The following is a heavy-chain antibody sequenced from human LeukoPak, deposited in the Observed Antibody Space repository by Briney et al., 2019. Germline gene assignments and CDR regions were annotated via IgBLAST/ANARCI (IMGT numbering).Heavy chain of an antibody. CDR3: AKDLGTSGTASYFDY. CDR1: GFTVSSNY. CDR2: VYSDGNT. Sequence: GGSLRLSCTASGFTVSSNYMGWVRQAPGKGLEWVSIVYSDGNTYYADSVKGRFTISRDNSKNTLYLQMNSLRAEDTAVYYCAKDLGTSGTASYFDYWGQGTLVTVSS. V-gene: IGHV3-53*01. J-gene: IGHJ4*02. D-gene: IGHD2-2*01.